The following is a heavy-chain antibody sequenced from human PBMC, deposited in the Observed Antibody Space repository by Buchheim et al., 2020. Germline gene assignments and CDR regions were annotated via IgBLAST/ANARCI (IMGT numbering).Heavy chain of an antibody. D-gene: IGHD6-19*01. Sequence: QVQLQGSGPGLVKPSQTLSLTCTVSGGSISSGGYYWSWIRQAPGKGLEWVSYISSSGSTIYYADSVKGRFTISRDNAKNSLYLQMNSLRAEDTAVYYCARGGEEAVAGNPEGAFDIWGQGT. CDR3: ARGGEEAVAGNPEGAFDI. J-gene: IGHJ3*02. CDR2: ISSSGSTI. V-gene: IGHV3-11*01. CDR1: GGSISSGGYY.